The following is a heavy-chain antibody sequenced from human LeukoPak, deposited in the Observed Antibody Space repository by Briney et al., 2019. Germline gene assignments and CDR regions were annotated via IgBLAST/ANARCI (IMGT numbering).Heavy chain of an antibody. CDR2: IRQDGSEK. V-gene: IGHV3-7*03. D-gene: IGHD3-10*01. Sequence: GRSLRLSCTASGFNFGSDAMHWVRQAPEKGLEWVANIRQDGSEKYYVDSVKGRFTMSRDNAKNSFYLQMNSLRVEDTAVYYCARVPPITMVRGVMDYWGQGTRVTVSS. CDR3: ARVPPITMVRGVMDY. J-gene: IGHJ4*02. CDR1: GFNFGSDA.